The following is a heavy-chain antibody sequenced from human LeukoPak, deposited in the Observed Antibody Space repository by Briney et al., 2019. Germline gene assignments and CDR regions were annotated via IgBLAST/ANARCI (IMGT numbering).Heavy chain of an antibody. CDR2: ISSSSIT. CDR1: GFSFSSFE. D-gene: IGHD5-12*01. Sequence: GGSLRLSCVVSGFSFSSFEMNWVRQAPGKGLESGSYISSSSITLYADSVKGRFTISRDNARDSLYLQMNSLRAEDTAVYYCARSLSGYITDPFFDQWGQGALVTVSS. CDR3: ARSLSGYITDPFFDQ. V-gene: IGHV3-48*03. J-gene: IGHJ4*02.